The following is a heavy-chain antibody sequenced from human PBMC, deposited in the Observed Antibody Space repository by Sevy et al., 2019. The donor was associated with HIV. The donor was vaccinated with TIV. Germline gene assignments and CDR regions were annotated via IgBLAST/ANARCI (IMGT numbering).Heavy chain of an antibody. Sequence: ASVKVSCKASGYTFTSYGISWVRQAPGQGLEWMGWISAYNGNTNYAQKLQGRVTMTKDTSTITAYMELRSLRSDDTAVYYCARVLLVGDSVDGMDVWGQGTTVTVSS. V-gene: IGHV1-18*01. CDR1: GYTFTSYG. J-gene: IGHJ6*02. CDR3: ARVLLVGDSVDGMDV. CDR2: ISAYNGNT. D-gene: IGHD4-17*01.